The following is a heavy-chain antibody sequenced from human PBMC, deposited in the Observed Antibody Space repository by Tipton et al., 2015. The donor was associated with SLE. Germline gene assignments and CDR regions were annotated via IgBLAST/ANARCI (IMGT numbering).Heavy chain of an antibody. CDR3: ARGGEAAAGYSWFDP. Sequence: TLSLTCTVSGVSITTGAYWTWIRQHPGKGLEWIGYINYSGSTHYNPSLNSRGTISVDTSKNQFSLKLTSVTAADTATYYCARGGEAAAGYSWFDPWGQGTLVTVSS. CDR1: GVSITTGAY. D-gene: IGHD6-13*01. J-gene: IGHJ5*02. V-gene: IGHV4-31*03. CDR2: INYSGST.